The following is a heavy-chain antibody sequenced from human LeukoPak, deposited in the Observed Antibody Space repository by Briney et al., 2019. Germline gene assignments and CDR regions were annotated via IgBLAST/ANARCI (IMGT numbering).Heavy chain of an antibody. V-gene: IGHV1-2*02. D-gene: IGHD3-22*01. CDR2: INPDSGDT. Sequence: ASVKVSCKASGYTFIGYYMHWVRQAPGQGLEYMGWINPDSGDTNYAQKFQGRVTITRNTSISTAYMELSSLRSDDTAVYYCAREVFYYDNSGRPPYFDYWGQGTLVTVSS. J-gene: IGHJ4*02. CDR1: GYTFIGYY. CDR3: AREVFYYDNSGRPPYFDY.